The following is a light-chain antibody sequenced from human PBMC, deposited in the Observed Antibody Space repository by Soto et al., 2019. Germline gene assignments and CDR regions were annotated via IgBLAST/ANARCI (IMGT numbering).Light chain of an antibody. CDR1: QSLRSS. CDR3: KQYNTWTRT. Sequence: ETMSTQSPDTLSVSLGERATLSCRASQSLRSSLAWYQQKPGQAPRLLIYDASTRATGVPARFSGRGSGTDFTLTIRSIQSEDLAVYYCKQYNTWTRTVGQGKKGDIK. CDR2: DAS. J-gene: IGKJ1*01. V-gene: IGKV3-15*01.